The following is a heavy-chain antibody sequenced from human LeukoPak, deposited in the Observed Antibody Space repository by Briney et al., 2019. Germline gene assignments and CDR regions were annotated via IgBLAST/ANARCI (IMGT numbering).Heavy chain of an antibody. CDR2: IWYDGSNK. V-gene: IGHV3-33*06. D-gene: IGHD4-11*01. CDR1: GFTFSSYG. J-gene: IGHJ4*02. Sequence: PGGSLRLSCAASGFTFSSYGMHWVRQAPGKGLEWVAVIWYDGSNKYYADSVKGRFTISRDNGKNTLSLQMNSLRAEDTALYYCAKERLTTTTFDSWGRGTLVTVSS. CDR3: AKERLTTTTFDS.